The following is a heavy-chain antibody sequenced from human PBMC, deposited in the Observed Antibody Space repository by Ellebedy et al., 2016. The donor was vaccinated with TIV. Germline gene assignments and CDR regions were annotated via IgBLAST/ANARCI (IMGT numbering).Heavy chain of an antibody. CDR2: ISGGGGST. V-gene: IGHV3-23*01. D-gene: IGHD5-24*01. CDR1: GFTFSSYA. J-gene: IGHJ4*02. Sequence: GESLKISXAASGFTFSSYAMSWVRQAPGKGLEWVSVISGGGGSTYYADSVKGRFTISRDNSKNTLYLQMNSLRAEDTAVYYCAKVSTDGYNPEGEYYFDYWGQGTLVAVSS. CDR3: AKVSTDGYNPEGEYYFDY.